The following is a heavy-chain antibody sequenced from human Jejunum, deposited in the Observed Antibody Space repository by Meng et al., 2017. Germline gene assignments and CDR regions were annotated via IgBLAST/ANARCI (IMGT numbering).Heavy chain of an antibody. CDR2: IGTVGDT. V-gene: IGHV3-13*01. CDR3: ARDRETRRMDL. J-gene: IGHJ6*02. CDR1: GFIFRNYD. Sequence: GGSLRLSCAASGFIFRNYDMHWVRQAPGKGLEWVSAIGTVGDTYYPDSVKGRFTISREDAKNSLYLQMNSLTAGDTAVYYCARDRETRRMDLWGQGTTVTVSS. D-gene: IGHD1-26*01.